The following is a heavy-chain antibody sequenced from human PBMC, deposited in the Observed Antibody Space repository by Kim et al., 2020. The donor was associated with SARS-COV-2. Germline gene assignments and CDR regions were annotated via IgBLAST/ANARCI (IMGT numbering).Heavy chain of an antibody. CDR3: ARGSLTSWDFWSGYYSDYYYGMDV. CDR2: MNPNSGNT. Sequence: ASVKVSCKASGYTFTSYDINWVRQATGQGLEWMGWMNPNSGNTGYAQEFQGRVTMTRNTSISTAYMELSSLRSEDTAVYYCARGSLTSWDFWSGYYSDYYYGMDVWGQGTTVTVSS. D-gene: IGHD3-3*01. CDR1: GYTFTSYD. V-gene: IGHV1-8*01. J-gene: IGHJ6*02.